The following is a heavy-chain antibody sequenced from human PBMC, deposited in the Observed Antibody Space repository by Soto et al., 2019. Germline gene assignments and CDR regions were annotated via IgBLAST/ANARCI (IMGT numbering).Heavy chain of an antibody. D-gene: IGHD2-15*01. CDR2: INHSGST. J-gene: IGHJ5*02. CDR3: ARGRWNWFDP. Sequence: SETLSLTCAVYGGSFSGYYWSWIRQPPGKGLEWIGEINHSGSTNYNPSLKSRVTISVDTSKNQFSLKLSSVTAADTAVYYCARGRWNWFDPWGQGTLVTVSS. CDR1: GGSFSGYY. V-gene: IGHV4-34*01.